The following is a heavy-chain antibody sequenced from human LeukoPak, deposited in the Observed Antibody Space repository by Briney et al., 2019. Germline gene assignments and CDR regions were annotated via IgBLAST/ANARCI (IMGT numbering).Heavy chain of an antibody. Sequence: SETLSLTCTVSGGSINNYYWSWIRQPPGKGLEWIGFISYSGSARYNPSLKSRLTMSVGAPKKQFYLELNSVTSADTAIYYCARGLHSGFPSGYYGGFYYMDVWGKGTAVTVSS. J-gene: IGHJ6*03. CDR3: ARGLHSGFPSGYYGGFYYMDV. D-gene: IGHD4-23*01. V-gene: IGHV4-59*01. CDR2: ISYSGSA. CDR1: GGSINNYY.